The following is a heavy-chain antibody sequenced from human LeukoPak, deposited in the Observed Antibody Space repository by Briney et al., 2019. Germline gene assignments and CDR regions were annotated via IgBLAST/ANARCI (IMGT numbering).Heavy chain of an antibody. CDR2: ITTDVSNT. CDR3: ARDGVAELMSALDY. J-gene: IGHJ4*02. Sequence: PGGSLRLSCAASGFTFSSYWIHWVRQAPGKGLLWVSRITTDVSNTAYADSVKGRFTISRDNAKNTVYLQMNSLRAEDTAVYYCARDGVAELMSALDYWGQGILVTVSS. CDR1: GFTFSSYW. V-gene: IGHV3-74*01. D-gene: IGHD1-26*01.